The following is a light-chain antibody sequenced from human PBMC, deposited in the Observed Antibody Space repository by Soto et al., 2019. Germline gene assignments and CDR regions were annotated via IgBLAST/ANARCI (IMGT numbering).Light chain of an antibody. CDR3: QQRSNWPPIR. Sequence: EIVLTQSPATLSLSPGERATLSCRASQSVSSYLAWYQQKPGQAPRLLIYDASNRATGIPARFSGSGSGTDFTLTISSLEPEDFAVYYCQQRSNWPPIRFGGGTKVEIK. CDR2: DAS. CDR1: QSVSSY. J-gene: IGKJ4*01. V-gene: IGKV3-11*01.